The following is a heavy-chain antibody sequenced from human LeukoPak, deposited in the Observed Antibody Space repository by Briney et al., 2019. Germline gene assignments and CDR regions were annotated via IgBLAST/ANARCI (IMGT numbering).Heavy chain of an antibody. V-gene: IGHV1-8*01. D-gene: IGHD2-15*01. CDR2: MNPNSGNT. Sequence: ASVKVSCKASGYTFTSYDINWVRQATGQGLEWMGWMNPNSGNTGYAQKFQGRVTMTRNTSISTAYMELSSLRSEDTAVYYCARDSLPRYCSGGSCSTRSYYYYMDVWGKGTTVTVSS. CDR3: ARDSLPRYCSGGSCSTRSYYYYMDV. J-gene: IGHJ6*03. CDR1: GYTFTSYD.